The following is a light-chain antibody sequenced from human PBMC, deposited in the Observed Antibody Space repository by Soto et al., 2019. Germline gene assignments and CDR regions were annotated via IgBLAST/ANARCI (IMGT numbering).Light chain of an antibody. V-gene: IGKV1-5*01. Sequence: DIQMTQSPSTLSAYVGDRVTFTCRASQSISTWLAWYQQKPGKAPKLLIYDASSLQSVVPSRFSGSGSGTEFTLTISALQTDDFASYYCQQYMNYATFGQGTKVEIK. CDR1: QSISTW. CDR3: QQYMNYAT. CDR2: DAS. J-gene: IGKJ1*01.